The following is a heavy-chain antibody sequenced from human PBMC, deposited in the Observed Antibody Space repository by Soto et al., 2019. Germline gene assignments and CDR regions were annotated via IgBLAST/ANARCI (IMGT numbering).Heavy chain of an antibody. D-gene: IGHD3-22*01. CDR2: IYHSGTT. CDR3: ARGGYDSSGYYFRLDY. CDR1: GDSMRSNNW. V-gene: IGHV4-4*02. Sequence: QVQLQESGPGLVKPSGTLSLTCAVSGDSMRSNNWWSWVRQPPGKGLEWIGEIYHSGTTNYNPSLKSRVTISVDKSKNQFSLRLNSVTAEDTAFYYCARGGYDSSGYYFRLDYWGQGTLVTVSS. J-gene: IGHJ4*02.